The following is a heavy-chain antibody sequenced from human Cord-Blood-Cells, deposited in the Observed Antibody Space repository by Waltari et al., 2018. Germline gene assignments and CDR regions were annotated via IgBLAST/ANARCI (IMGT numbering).Heavy chain of an antibody. Sequence: QLQLQESGPGLVKPSETLSLTCTVSGGSISSSRYYWSWIRQPPGKGLEWIGSIYYSGSSYYNPSLKSRVTISVDTSKNQFSLKLSSVTAADTAVYYCARNLGGSYLEGDFDYWGQGTLVTVSS. V-gene: IGHV4-39*01. D-gene: IGHD1-26*01. J-gene: IGHJ4*02. CDR1: GGSISSSRYY. CDR2: IYYSGSS. CDR3: ARNLGGSYLEGDFDY.